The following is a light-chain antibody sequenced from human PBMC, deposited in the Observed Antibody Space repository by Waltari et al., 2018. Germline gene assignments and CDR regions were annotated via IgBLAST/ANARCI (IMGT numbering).Light chain of an antibody. CDR1: QNIRTY. V-gene: IGKV1-39*01. Sequence: DIEMTQSPSSLSASVGDRVTMTCRAIQNIRTYLNWYQQKPGKAPKVLIYGASNLQSGVPSRFSGSGSGTDFSLTISSLQPEDFATYYCQQSLKTPITFGQGTRLQIK. CDR2: GAS. J-gene: IGKJ5*01. CDR3: QQSLKTPIT.